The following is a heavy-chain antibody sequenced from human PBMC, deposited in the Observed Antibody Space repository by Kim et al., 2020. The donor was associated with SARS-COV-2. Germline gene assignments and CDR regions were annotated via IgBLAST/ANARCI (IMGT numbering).Heavy chain of an antibody. V-gene: IGHV4-59*01. CDR3: ATRYSSGWYPY. Sequence: TNYNPSLKSRVTISVDTSKNQFSLKLSSVTAADTAVYYCATRYSSGWYPYWGQGTLVTVSS. J-gene: IGHJ4*02. CDR2: T. D-gene: IGHD6-19*01.